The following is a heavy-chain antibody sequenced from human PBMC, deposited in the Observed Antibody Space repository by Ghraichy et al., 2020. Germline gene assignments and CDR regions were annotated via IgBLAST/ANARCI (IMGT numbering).Heavy chain of an antibody. V-gene: IGHV4-34*01. CDR1: GGSFSGYY. Sequence: GSLRLSCAVYGGSFSGYYWSWIRQPPGKGLEWIGEINHSGSTNYNPSLKSRVTISVDTSKNQFSLKLSSVTAADTAVYYCARGSVGVIGDVVPAAKSGFFDPWGQGTLVTVSS. D-gene: IGHD2-2*01. J-gene: IGHJ5*02. CDR2: INHSGST. CDR3: ARGSVGVIGDVVPAAKSGFFDP.